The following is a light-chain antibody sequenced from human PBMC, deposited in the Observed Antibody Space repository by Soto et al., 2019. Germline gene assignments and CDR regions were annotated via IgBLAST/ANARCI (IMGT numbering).Light chain of an antibody. J-gene: IGKJ2*01. CDR2: DAS. CDR3: QQRSNWPYT. CDR1: QSVSSY. Sequence: EILLTQSPSTLSLSPGERATLSCRASQSVSSYLAWYQQKPGQAPRLLIYDASNWATGIPSRFSGSGSGTDFTLTISSLEPEDFAVYYCQQRSNWPYTFGQGTKLEIK. V-gene: IGKV3-11*01.